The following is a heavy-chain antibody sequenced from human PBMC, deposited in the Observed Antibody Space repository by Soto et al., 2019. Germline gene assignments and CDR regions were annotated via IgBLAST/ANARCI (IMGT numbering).Heavy chain of an antibody. CDR1: GFTFIDYG. V-gene: IGHV3-23*01. CDR3: AKGESTSSEPYYGMDV. D-gene: IGHD2-2*01. Sequence: VGSLRLSCADSGFTFIDYGIRWGRQAPRKGLDWVSTTSGSGGKTYYGDSVKGRFTTSRDNSKNLLYLQMNSLRAEDTGTYYCAKGESTSSEPYYGMDVWGQGTSVTVSS. J-gene: IGHJ6*02. CDR2: TSGSGGKT.